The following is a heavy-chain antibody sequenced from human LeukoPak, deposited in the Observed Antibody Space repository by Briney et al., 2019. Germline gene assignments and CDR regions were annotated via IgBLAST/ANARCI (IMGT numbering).Heavy chain of an antibody. CDR3: AKERYSSSSLFAITPFDY. D-gene: IGHD6-13*01. Sequence: GGSLRLSCAASGFTFSRYGMHWVRQAPGKGLEWVAIIQYDGNNKHYVDSVQGRFTISRDNSKNTLYLQMNSLRPEDTAVYYCAKERYSSSSLFAITPFDYWGQGSLVTVSS. V-gene: IGHV3-30*02. CDR1: GFTFSRYG. CDR2: IQYDGNNK. J-gene: IGHJ4*02.